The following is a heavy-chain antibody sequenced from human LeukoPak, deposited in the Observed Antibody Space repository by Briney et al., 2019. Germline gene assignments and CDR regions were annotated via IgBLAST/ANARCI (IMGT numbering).Heavy chain of an antibody. CDR2: IWYDGSKK. CDR1: GFTFSTYG. J-gene: IGHJ4*02. CDR3: ARDGDFEKPFFDY. V-gene: IGHV3-33*01. Sequence: GGSLRLSCAASGFTFSTYGMNWVRQAPGKGLEWVAVIWYDGSKKYYADSVKGRFTISRDSSKNTLYLQMNSLRAEDTAVYYCARDGDFEKPFFDYWGQGTLVTVSS. D-gene: IGHD4-17*01.